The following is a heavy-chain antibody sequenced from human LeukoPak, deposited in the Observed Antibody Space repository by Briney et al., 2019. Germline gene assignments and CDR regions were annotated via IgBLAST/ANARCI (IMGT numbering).Heavy chain of an antibody. CDR1: GATLHSFA. V-gene: IGHV3-23*01. CDR2: TSGTEDST. Sequence: GGSPRLSCAASGATLHSFAMSWVRQAPGKGLEWLAVTSGTEDSTHYADSVRGRFIISTDSSKKSLYLQMNSLRAEDTAVYYCTKDLMTGFSSGWYFGYWGLGTLVSVSS. CDR3: TKDLMTGFSSGWYFGY. D-gene: IGHD6-19*01. J-gene: IGHJ4*02.